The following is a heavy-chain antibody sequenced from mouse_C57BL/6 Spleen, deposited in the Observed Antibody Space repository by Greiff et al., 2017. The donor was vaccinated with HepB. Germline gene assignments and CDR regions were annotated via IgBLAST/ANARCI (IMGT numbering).Heavy chain of an antibody. CDR3: ARHYLYDYDRDWYFDV. CDR1: GFTFSSYG. CDR2: ISSGGSYT. J-gene: IGHJ1*03. Sequence: VQLKESGGDLVKPGGSLKLSCAASGFTFSSYGMSWVRQTPDKRLEWVATISSGGSYTYYPDSVKGRFTISRDNAKNTLYLQMSSLKSEDTAMYYCARHYLYDYDRDWYFDVWGTGTTVTVSS. V-gene: IGHV5-6*01. D-gene: IGHD2-4*01.